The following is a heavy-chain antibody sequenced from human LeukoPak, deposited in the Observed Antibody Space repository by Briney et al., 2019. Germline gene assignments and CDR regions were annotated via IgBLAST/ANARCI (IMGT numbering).Heavy chain of an antibody. Sequence: ASVKVSCKASGYTFTDYYMHWVRQAPGQGLEWLGWINPKTGGTNYAQKFQGRVTMTRDTSISTAYMELSSLRYDDTAVYYCARDRGSSGYYYYYFDYWGQGALVTVSS. J-gene: IGHJ4*02. CDR3: ARDRGSSGYYYYYFDY. CDR2: INPKTGGT. V-gene: IGHV1-2*02. CDR1: GYTFTDYY. D-gene: IGHD3-22*01.